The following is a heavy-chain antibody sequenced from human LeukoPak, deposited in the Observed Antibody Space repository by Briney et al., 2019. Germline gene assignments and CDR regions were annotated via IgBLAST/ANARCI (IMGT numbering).Heavy chain of an antibody. CDR2: INPSIEST. CDR1: GYTFTTYY. Sequence: GASVKVSCKASGYTFTTYYIHWVRQAPGQGLEWMGIINPSIESTNYAQKFQGRVTMTRDTSTSTVYMELTSLRSEDTAVYYCAREWRIQLYLPDYWGQGTLVTVSS. J-gene: IGHJ4*02. CDR3: AREWRIQLYLPDY. V-gene: IGHV1-46*01. D-gene: IGHD5-18*01.